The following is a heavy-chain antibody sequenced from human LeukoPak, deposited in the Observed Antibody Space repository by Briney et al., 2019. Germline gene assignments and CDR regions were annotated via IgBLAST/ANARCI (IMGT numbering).Heavy chain of an antibody. CDR2: IYHSGST. Sequence: SETLSLTCAVSGGSISSSNWWSWVRQPPGKGLEWIGEIYHSGSTNYNPSLKSRVTISVDKSKNQFSLKLSSVTAADTAVYYCARAFVYGSGSYYNAFDYWGQGTLVTVSS. CDR1: GGSISSSNW. J-gene: IGHJ4*02. D-gene: IGHD3-10*01. V-gene: IGHV4-4*02. CDR3: ARAFVYGSGSYYNAFDY.